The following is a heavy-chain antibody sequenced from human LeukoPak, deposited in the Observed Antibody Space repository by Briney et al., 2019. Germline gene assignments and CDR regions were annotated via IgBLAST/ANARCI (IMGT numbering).Heavy chain of an antibody. CDR1: GGSISSSSYY. D-gene: IGHD3-3*01. J-gene: IGHJ4*02. V-gene: IGHV4-39*07. Sequence: KPSETLSLTCTVSGGSISSSSYYWGWIRQPPGKGLEWIGSIYHSGSTYYNPSLKSRVTISVDTSKNQFSLKLSSVTAADTAVYYCARLPPLYYDFWSGYYNPDYWGQGTLVTVSS. CDR3: ARLPPLYYDFWSGYYNPDY. CDR2: IYHSGST.